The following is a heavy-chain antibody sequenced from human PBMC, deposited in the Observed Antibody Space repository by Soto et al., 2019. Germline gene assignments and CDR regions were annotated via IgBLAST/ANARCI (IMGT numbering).Heavy chain of an antibody. V-gene: IGHV3-23*04. J-gene: IGHJ4*02. CDR3: MKVRND. CDR2: IGKSGSDR. D-gene: IGHD1-1*01. Sequence: EVKLVEAGGGLVQPGGSLRISCKVSGFMFSDYAMTWVRQAPGKGLEWVSSIGKSGSDRDYADSVKGRFTISLANSENTVYVQIDSLKVEDTALYYCMKVRNDGGQG. CDR1: GFMFSDYA.